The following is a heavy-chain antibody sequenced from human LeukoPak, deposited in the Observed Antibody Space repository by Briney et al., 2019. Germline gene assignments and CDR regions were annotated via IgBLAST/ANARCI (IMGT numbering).Heavy chain of an antibody. CDR1: GGSFSGYY. Sequence: ETLSLTCAVYGGSFSGYYWSWIRQPPGKGLEWIGEINHSGSTNYNPSLKSQVTISVDASKSQFSLRLNSVTAADTAVYFCARELWGVADYWGQGTLVTVSS. J-gene: IGHJ4*02. CDR2: INHSGST. D-gene: IGHD3-10*01. V-gene: IGHV4-34*01. CDR3: ARELWGVADY.